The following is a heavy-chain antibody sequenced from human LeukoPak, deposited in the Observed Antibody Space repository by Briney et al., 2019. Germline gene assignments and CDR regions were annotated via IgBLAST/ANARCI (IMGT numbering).Heavy chain of an antibody. CDR1: GFTFSSYA. J-gene: IGHJ4*02. D-gene: IGHD3-10*01. Sequence: PGRSLRLSCAASGFTFSSYAMHWVRQAPGKGLEWVAVISYDGSNKYYADSVKGRFTISRDNSKNTLYLQMNSLRAEDTAVYYCAKRLKYYYGSGSYFDYWGQGTLVTVSS. CDR3: AKRLKYYYGSGSYFDY. V-gene: IGHV3-30-3*02. CDR2: ISYDGSNK.